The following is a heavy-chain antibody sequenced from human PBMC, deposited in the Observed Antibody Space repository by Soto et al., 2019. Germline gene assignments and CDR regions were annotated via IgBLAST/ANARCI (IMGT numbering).Heavy chain of an antibody. CDR2: ISSSGSTI. V-gene: IGHV3-11*01. Sequence: QVQLVESGGGLVKPGGSLRLSCAASGFTFSDYYMSWIRQAPGKGLEWGSYISSSGSTIYYANSVKGRFTISRDNAKNAVYLHVNSLRAEDTAVYYCARSVVGLYSSLHYFDYWGQGTLVTVSS. D-gene: IGHD6-13*01. J-gene: IGHJ4*02. CDR1: GFTFSDYY. CDR3: ARSVVGLYSSLHYFDY.